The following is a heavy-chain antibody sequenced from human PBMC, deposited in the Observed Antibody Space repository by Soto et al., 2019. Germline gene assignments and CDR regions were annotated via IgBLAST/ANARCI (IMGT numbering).Heavy chain of an antibody. CDR1: GFTFDDYA. CDR3: AKDHGYCSSTSCFGAFDI. V-gene: IGHV3-9*01. CDR2: ISWNSGSI. D-gene: IGHD2-2*01. J-gene: IGHJ3*02. Sequence: EVQLVESGGGLVQPGRSLRLSCAASGFTFDDYAMHWVRQAPGKGLEWVSGISWNSGSIGYVDSVKGRFTISRDNAKNSLYLQMNSLRAEDTALYYCAKDHGYCSSTSCFGAFDIWGQGTMVTVSS.